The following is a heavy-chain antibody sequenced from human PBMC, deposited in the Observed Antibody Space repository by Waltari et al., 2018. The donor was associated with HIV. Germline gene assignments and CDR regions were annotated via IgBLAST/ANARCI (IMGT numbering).Heavy chain of an antibody. V-gene: IGHV1-24*01. D-gene: IGHD2-2*01. Sequence: QVHWVQVGAAVKKPGASVKASCAVSVSTLTESARHWVRKATGKGVEWMGGFDPEDDETIYAQKFQGRVTMTEDTSTDTAYMELSSMRSEDTALYYCATAQICSTSSCYDYWGQGTLVTVSS. CDR3: ATAQICSTSSCYDY. CDR1: VSTLTESA. CDR2: FDPEDDET. J-gene: IGHJ4*02.